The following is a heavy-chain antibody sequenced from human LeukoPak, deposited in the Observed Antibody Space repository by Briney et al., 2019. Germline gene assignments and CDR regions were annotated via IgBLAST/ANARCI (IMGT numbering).Heavy chain of an antibody. CDR2: INHSGST. D-gene: IGHD3-9*01. J-gene: IGHJ4*02. V-gene: IGHV4-34*01. Sequence: SETLSLTCAVYGGSFSGYYWSWIRQPPGKGLEWIGEINHSGSTNYNPSLKSRVTISVDTSKNQFSLKLSSVTAADTAVYYCARLNPYYGILTGYYTSIDYWGQGTLVTVSS. CDR3: ARLNPYYGILTGYYTSIDY. CDR1: GGSFSGYY.